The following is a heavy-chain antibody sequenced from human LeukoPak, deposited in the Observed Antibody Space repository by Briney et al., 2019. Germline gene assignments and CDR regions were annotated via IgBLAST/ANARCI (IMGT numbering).Heavy chain of an antibody. CDR2: ISYDGSNK. V-gene: IGHV3-30-3*01. CDR3: ASLNGNLFDY. D-gene: IGHD4-23*01. CDR1: GFTFSDYY. Sequence: GGSLRLSCAASGFTFSDYYMSWIRQAPGKGLEWVAVISYDGSNKYYADSVKGRFTISRDNSKNTLYLQMNSLRAEDTAVYYCASLNGNLFDYWGQGTLATVSS. J-gene: IGHJ4*02.